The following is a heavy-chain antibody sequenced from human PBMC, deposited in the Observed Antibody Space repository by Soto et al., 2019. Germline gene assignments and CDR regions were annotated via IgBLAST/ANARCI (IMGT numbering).Heavy chain of an antibody. J-gene: IGHJ4*02. CDR2: INHSGST. CDR3: ARVFRRLRFLEWLLYFDY. CDR1: GGSFSGYY. Sequence: SETLSLTCAVYGGSFSGYYWSWIRQPPGKGLEWIGEINHSGSTNYNPSLKSRVTISVDTSKNQFSLKLSSVTAADTAVYYCARVFRRLRFLEWLLYFDYWGQGTLVTVS. D-gene: IGHD3-3*01. V-gene: IGHV4-34*01.